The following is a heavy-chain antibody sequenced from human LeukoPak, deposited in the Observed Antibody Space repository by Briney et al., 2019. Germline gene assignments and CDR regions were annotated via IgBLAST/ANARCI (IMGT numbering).Heavy chain of an antibody. V-gene: IGHV4-39*01. CDR3: ARQRYYYDSSGYYFDY. D-gene: IGHD3-22*01. CDR2: FYYSGST. CDR1: GGSISSRSYY. Sequence: PSETLSLTCTVSGGSISSRSYYWGWIRQPPGKGLEWIGSFYYSGSTYYNPSLKSRVTISADTSKNQFSLKLNSVTAADTAVYYCARQRYYYDSSGYYFDYWGQGTLVTVS. J-gene: IGHJ4*02.